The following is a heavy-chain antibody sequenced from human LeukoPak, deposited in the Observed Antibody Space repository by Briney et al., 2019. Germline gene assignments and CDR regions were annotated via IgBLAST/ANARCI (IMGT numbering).Heavy chain of an antibody. D-gene: IGHD6-13*01. CDR2: TRYDGSKK. J-gene: IGHJ4*02. CDR1: GFTFSSYA. CDR3: ANPLYSSSWYRLDY. V-gene: IGHV3-30*02. Sequence: GGSLRLSCAASGFTFSSYAMSWVRQAPGKGLEWVAFTRYDGSKKFYADSVEGRFTISRDNSKNTLYLQMNSLRAEDTAMYYCANPLYSSSWYRLDYWGQGTLVTVSS.